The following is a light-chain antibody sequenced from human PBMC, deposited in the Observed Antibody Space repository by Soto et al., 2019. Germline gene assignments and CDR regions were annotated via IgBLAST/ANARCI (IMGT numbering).Light chain of an antibody. CDR1: QDISSR. V-gene: IGKV1-33*01. J-gene: IGKJ4*01. CDR2: DVS. Sequence: DIQMTQSPSSLSASVGDRVTITCQASQDISSRLNWYQQKPGKAPKLLIYDVSDLQTGVPSRFSGSGSASEFTLTISSLQPEGFATYFCQQYDDITALTFGGGTKVDIK. CDR3: QQYDDITALT.